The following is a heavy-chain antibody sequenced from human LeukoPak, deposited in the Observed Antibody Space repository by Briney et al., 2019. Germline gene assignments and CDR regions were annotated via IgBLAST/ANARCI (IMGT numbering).Heavy chain of an antibody. D-gene: IGHD7-27*01. Sequence: ASVRVSCKVSGYTLTELSMHWVRQAPGKGLEWMGGFDPEDGETIYAQKFQGRVTMTEDTSTDTAYMELSSLRSEDTAVYYCATTSRSGGYWVRTGDFDYWGQGTLVTVSS. CDR1: GYTLTELS. J-gene: IGHJ4*02. CDR3: ATTSRSGGYWVRTGDFDY. CDR2: FDPEDGET. V-gene: IGHV1-24*01.